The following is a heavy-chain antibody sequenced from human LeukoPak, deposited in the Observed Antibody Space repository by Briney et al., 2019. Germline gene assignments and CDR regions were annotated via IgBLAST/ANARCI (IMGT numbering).Heavy chain of an antibody. CDR1: GFTFGDYA. D-gene: IGHD1-1*01. Sequence: GGSLRLSGTASGFTFGDYAMSWIRQAPGKELEWVGFIRSKAYGETADYAASVKGRFTISRDDSKAIAYLQMNSLKTEDTAVYHCTRDRGAYNLYDYWGQGTLVTVSS. CDR2: IRSKAYGETA. V-gene: IGHV3-49*03. J-gene: IGHJ4*02. CDR3: TRDRGAYNLYDY.